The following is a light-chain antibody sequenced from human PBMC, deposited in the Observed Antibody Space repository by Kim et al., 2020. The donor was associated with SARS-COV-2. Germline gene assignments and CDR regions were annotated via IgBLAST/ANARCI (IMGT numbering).Light chain of an antibody. V-gene: IGLV3-1*01. J-gene: IGLJ1*01. Sequence: SYELTQPPSVSVSPGQTASITCSGDKLGDTYACWYQQKPCQSPVLVIYQDNKRPSGIPERFSGSNSGNTATLTISGTQAMDEADYYCQAWDSSTYVFGTGTKVTVL. CDR2: QDN. CDR3: QAWDSSTYV. CDR1: KLGDTY.